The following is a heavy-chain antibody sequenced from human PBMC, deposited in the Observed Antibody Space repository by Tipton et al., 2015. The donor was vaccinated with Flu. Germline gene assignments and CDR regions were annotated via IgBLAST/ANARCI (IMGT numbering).Heavy chain of an antibody. CDR3: AREMKYDSRGYQLNAFDI. CDR1: GDSISSGDYY. V-gene: IGHV4-30-4*01. D-gene: IGHD3-22*01. Sequence: TLSLTCTVSGDSISSGDYYWTWIRQSPGKGLEWIGYIYYSGSAYYNPSLKSRVTMSVDTSKNQFSLKLTSVTAADTAVYYCAREMKYDSRGYQLNAFDIWGQGTRVTVSS. J-gene: IGHJ3*02. CDR2: IYYSGSA.